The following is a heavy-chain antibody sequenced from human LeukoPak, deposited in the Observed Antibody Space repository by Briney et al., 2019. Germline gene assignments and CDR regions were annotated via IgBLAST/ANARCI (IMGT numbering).Heavy chain of an antibody. CDR3: TRAKLGYCSSTSCKGGMDV. CDR2: IRSKANSYAT. D-gene: IGHD2-2*01. Sequence: GGSLRLSCAASGFTFSGSAMHWVRQASGKGLEWVGRIRSKANSYATAYAASVKGRFTISRDDSKNTAYLQMNSLKTEDTAVYYCTRAKLGYCSSTSCKGGMDVWGQGTTVTVSS. V-gene: IGHV3-73*01. CDR1: GFTFSGSA. J-gene: IGHJ6*02.